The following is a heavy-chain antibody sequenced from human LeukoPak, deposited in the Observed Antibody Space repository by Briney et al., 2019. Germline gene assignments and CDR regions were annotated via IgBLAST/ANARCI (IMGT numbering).Heavy chain of an antibody. CDR1: GFTFSSYE. D-gene: IGHD2-15*01. CDR2: ISSSGSTI. Sequence: GGSLRLSCAASGFTFSSYEMNWVRQAPGKGLEWVSYISSSGSTIYYADSVKGRFTISRDNAKNSLYLQMNSLRAEDTAVYYCAREKQSGRTPFDYWGQGSLVTVSS. CDR3: AREKQSGRTPFDY. V-gene: IGHV3-48*03. J-gene: IGHJ4*02.